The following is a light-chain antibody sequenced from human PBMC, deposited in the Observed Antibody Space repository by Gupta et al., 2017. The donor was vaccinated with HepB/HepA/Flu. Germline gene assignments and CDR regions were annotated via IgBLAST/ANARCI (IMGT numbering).Light chain of an antibody. J-gene: IGLJ2*01. CDR1: SSDVGGYNY. Sequence: QSALTQPASVSGSPGQSITISCTGTSSDVGGYNYVSWYQQHPGKAPKLMIYDVSNRPAGVANRFSASKSGNTASLTISGRQAEDDADYYCSSYTSSSTVVFGGGTKLTVL. CDR2: DVS. CDR3: SSYTSSSTVV. V-gene: IGLV2-14*01.